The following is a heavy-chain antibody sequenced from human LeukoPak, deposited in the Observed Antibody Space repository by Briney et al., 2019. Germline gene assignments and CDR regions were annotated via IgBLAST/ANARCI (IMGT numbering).Heavy chain of an antibody. J-gene: IGHJ4*02. CDR3: AKDIYYDSSGIFDY. V-gene: IGHV3-43*02. CDR2: ISGDGGST. CDR1: GFTFDDYA. D-gene: IGHD3-22*01. Sequence: PGVSLRLSCAASGFTFDDYAMHWVRQAPGKGLEWVSLISGDGGSTYYADSVKGRFTISSDNSKNSLYLQMNSLRTEDTALYYCAKDIYYDSSGIFDYWGQGTLVTVSS.